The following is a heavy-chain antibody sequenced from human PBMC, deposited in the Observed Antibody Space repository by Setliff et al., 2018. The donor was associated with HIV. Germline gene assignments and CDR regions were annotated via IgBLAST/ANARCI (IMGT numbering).Heavy chain of an antibody. V-gene: IGHV3-7*03. D-gene: IGHD6-19*01. Sequence: GGSLRLSCAASGFTFSSYWMSWVRQAPGKGLEWVANIKQDGSEKYYVDSVKGRFTISRDNAKNSLYLQMNSLRAEDTAVYYCGAGTPYYYYMDVWGKGTTVTVSS. CDR2: IKQDGSEK. CDR3: GAGTPYYYYMDV. J-gene: IGHJ6*03. CDR1: GFTFSSYW.